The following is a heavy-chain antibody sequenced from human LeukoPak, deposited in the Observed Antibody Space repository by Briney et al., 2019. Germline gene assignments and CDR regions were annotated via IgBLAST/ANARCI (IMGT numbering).Heavy chain of an antibody. CDR3: ARAEYYGSGSYYPPDY. J-gene: IGHJ4*02. V-gene: IGHV3-30-3*01. CDR1: GFTFSSYA. Sequence: GGSLRLSSAASGFTFSSYAMHWVRQAPGKGLGWVAVISYDGSNKYYADSVKGRFTISRDNSKNTLYLQMNSLRAEDTAVYYCARAEYYGSGSYYPPDYWGQGTLVTVSS. CDR2: ISYDGSNK. D-gene: IGHD3-10*01.